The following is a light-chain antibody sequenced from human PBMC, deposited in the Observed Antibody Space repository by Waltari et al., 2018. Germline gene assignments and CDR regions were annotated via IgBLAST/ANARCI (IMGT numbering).Light chain of an antibody. J-gene: IGLJ3*02. CDR1: TRDVGRYNY. CDR3: SSYTSIKTPYVV. V-gene: IGLV2-14*01. CDR2: EVT. Sequence: QSALTQPASVSGSPGQSLPISCPGTTRDVGRYNYGSLYQCHPGRAPELIIYEVTNRPSGVSDRFSGSKSGNTASLSISGLQPEDEADYYCSSYTSIKTPYVVFGGGTKVTVL.